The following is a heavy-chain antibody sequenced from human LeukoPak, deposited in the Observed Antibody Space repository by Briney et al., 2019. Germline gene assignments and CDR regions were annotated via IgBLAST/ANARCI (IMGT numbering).Heavy chain of an antibody. D-gene: IGHD5-18*01. J-gene: IGHJ4*02. Sequence: GGSLRLSRVASGFTFSSYATSWVRQAPGKGLEWVSTISSSGGSTYYADSVKGRFTISRDNSKNTLNLQVNGLRAEDTAVYYCAKGEYSYGYLFDYWGQGTLVTVSS. CDR3: AKGEYSYGYLFDY. CDR2: ISSSGGST. CDR1: GFTFSSYA. V-gene: IGHV3-23*01.